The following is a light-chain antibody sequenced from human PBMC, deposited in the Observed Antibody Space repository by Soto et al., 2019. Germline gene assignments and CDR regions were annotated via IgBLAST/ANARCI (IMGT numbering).Light chain of an antibody. CDR3: HQYGSTPFT. J-gene: IGKJ3*01. CDR2: GAS. CDR1: QGVSTNY. V-gene: IGKV3-20*01. Sequence: EVVLTQSPGTLSLSPGDRATLSCRASQGVSTNYVAWYQQKLGQAPSLLIDGASSRATGTPDRFSGNGSVTDFTITSSILEPDDLAIYHCHQYGSTPFTFGPGTKVDIK.